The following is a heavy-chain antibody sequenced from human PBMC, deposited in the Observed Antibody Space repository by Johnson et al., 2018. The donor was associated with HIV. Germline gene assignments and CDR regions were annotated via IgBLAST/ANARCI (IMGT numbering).Heavy chain of an antibody. Sequence: VQLVESGGGVVQPGGSLRLSCAASGFTVSSNYMSWVRQAPGKGLEWVSVIYSGGSTYNADSVKARFTISRDNAKNSLYLQLNSLRAEDTAVYYCARDRGGYSRADAFDIWGQGTMVTVSS. V-gene: IGHV3-66*01. CDR3: ARDRGGYSRADAFDI. D-gene: IGHD3-22*01. J-gene: IGHJ3*02. CDR2: IYSGGST. CDR1: GFTVSSNY.